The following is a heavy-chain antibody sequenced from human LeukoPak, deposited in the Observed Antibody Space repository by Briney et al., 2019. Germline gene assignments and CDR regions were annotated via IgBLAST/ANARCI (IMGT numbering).Heavy chain of an antibody. V-gene: IGHV3-30*01. CDR1: GFTFRSHA. J-gene: IGHJ3*02. Sequence: GGSLRLSCAASGFTFRSHAMHWVRQDPGKGLEWAAVISYDGGNTYYVDSVKGRFTISRDNAKNTLYLQMNSLRPEDTAVYYCARDGLGGAFDIWGQGTTVTVSS. CDR3: ARDGLGGAFDI. CDR2: ISYDGGNT.